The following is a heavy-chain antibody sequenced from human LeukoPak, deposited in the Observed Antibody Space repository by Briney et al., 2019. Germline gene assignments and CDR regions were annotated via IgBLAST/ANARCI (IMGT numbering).Heavy chain of an antibody. V-gene: IGHV4-34*01. D-gene: IGHD3-3*01. J-gene: IGHJ4*02. CDR3: ARGRTIFGVVKADY. CDR2: INHSGST. Sequence: SETLSLTCAVYGGSFSGYYWSWIRQPPGKGLEWIGEINHSGSTNYNPSLKSRVTISVDTSKNQFSLKLSSVTAADTAVYYCARGRTIFGVVKADYWGQGTLVTVSS. CDR1: GGSFSGYY.